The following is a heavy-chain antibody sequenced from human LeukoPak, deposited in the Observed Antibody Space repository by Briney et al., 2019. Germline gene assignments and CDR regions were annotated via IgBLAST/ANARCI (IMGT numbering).Heavy chain of an antibody. CDR2: FSWNSGSI. J-gene: IGHJ4*02. Sequence: QPGRSLRLSCAASGFTFDDYAMHWVRQAPGKGLEWVSGFSWNSGSIGYADSVKGRFTISRDNAKNSLYLQMNSLRAEDTAVYFCARDKGGMVPFDYWGQGTLVTVSS. CDR3: ARDKGGMVPFDY. D-gene: IGHD3-10*01. V-gene: IGHV3-9*01. CDR1: GFTFDDYA.